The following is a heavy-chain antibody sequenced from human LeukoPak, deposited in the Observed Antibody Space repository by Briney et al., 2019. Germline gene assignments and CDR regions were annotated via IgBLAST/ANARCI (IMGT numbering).Heavy chain of an antibody. V-gene: IGHV3-7*01. J-gene: IGHJ4*01. D-gene: IGHD3-22*01. CDR2: INPDGTKT. Sequence: LPGGSLRLSCAASGFNFSSYWMIWVRQAPGKGLEWVANINPDGTKTSYADFVEGRFTISRDNAKNLLYLQMRSLRAGDTAVYYCANSPMILDGHYWGHGTLVTVSS. CDR1: GFNFSSYW. CDR3: ANSPMILDGHY.